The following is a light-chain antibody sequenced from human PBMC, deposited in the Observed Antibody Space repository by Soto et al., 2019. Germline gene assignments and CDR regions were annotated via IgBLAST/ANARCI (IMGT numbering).Light chain of an antibody. Sequence: QSALTQPPSASGSPGQSFTISCTGSSSDGCAYDYVSWYQHHPGKAPKLMIYEINKRPSGVPDRFSGSKSGNTASLTVSGLQAEDEADYYCSSFAGSNNFPYVFGTGTKVTVL. J-gene: IGLJ1*01. V-gene: IGLV2-8*01. CDR2: EIN. CDR3: SSFAGSNNFPYV. CDR1: SSDGCAYDY.